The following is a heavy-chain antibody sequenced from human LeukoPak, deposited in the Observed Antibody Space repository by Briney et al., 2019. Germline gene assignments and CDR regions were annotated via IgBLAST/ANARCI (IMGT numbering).Heavy chain of an antibody. CDR1: GGTFSSYA. CDR3: AKEDYYDSSFPYYFDY. V-gene: IGHV1-69*13. J-gene: IGHJ4*02. Sequence: ASVKVSCKASGGTFSSYAISWVRQAPGQGLEWMGGIIPIFGTANYAQKFQGRVTITADESTSTAYMELSSLRSEDTAVYYCAKEDYYDSSFPYYFDYWGQGTLVTVSS. CDR2: IIPIFGTA. D-gene: IGHD3-22*01.